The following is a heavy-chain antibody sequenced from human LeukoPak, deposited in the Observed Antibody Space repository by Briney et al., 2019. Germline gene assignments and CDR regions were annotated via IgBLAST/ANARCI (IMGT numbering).Heavy chain of an antibody. D-gene: IGHD2-2*01. CDR2: INPNSGGT. J-gene: IGHJ5*02. CDR3: ARARPGHARCSSTSCSNWFDP. V-gene: IGHV1-2*02. CDR1: GYTFTGYY. Sequence: ASVKVSCKPSGYTFTGYYMHWVRQAPGQGLEWMGWINPNSGGTNYAQKFQGRVTMTRDTSISTAYMERSRLRSDDTAVYYCARARPGHARCSSTSCSNWFDPWGQGTLVTVSS.